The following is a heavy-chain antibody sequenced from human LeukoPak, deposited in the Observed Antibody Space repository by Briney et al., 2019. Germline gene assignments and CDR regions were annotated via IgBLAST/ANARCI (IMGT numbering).Heavy chain of an antibody. CDR3: ARGDDHDYGDLYFDY. CDR1: GGSISSYY. Sequence: PSETLSLTCTVSGGSISSYYWSWIRQPPGKGLEWIGYMSYSGSTNYNPSLKSRVTISVDASKNQFSLKLTSMTAADTAAYYCARGDDHDYGDLYFDYWGQGTLVTVSS. V-gene: IGHV4-59*01. J-gene: IGHJ4*02. CDR2: MSYSGST. D-gene: IGHD4-17*01.